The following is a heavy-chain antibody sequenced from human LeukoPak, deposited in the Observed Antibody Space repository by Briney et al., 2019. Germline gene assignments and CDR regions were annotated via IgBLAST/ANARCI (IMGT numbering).Heavy chain of an antibody. V-gene: IGHV3-21*04. J-gene: IGHJ3*02. Sequence: GGSLRLSCAASGFTFSSYSMNWVRQAPGKGLEWVSSISSSSSYIYYAGSVKGRCTISRDNAKNSLYLQMNSLRAEDTAVYYCARETSVRAFDIWGQGTMVTVSS. CDR1: GFTFSSYS. CDR2: ISSSSSYI. CDR3: ARETSVRAFDI.